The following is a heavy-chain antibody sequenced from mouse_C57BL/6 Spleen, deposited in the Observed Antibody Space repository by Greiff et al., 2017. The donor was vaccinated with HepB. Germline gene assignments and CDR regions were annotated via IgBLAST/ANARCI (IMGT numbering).Heavy chain of an antibody. CDR3: TRDGLAYYGSSPAWFAY. Sequence: EVQRVESGEGLVKPGGSLKLSCAASGFTFSSYAMSWVRQTPEKRLEWVAYISSGGDYIYYADTVKGRFTISRDNARNTLYLQMSSLKSEDTAMYYCTRDGLAYYGSSPAWFAYWGQGTLVTVSA. CDR2: ISSGGDYI. V-gene: IGHV5-9-1*02. J-gene: IGHJ3*01. D-gene: IGHD1-1*01. CDR1: GFTFSSYA.